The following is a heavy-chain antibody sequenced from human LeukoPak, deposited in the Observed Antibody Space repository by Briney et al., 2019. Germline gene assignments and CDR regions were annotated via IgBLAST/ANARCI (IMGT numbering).Heavy chain of an antibody. CDR1: GYTFTSYD. CDR3: ARISSGPRPKKGQSFDY. J-gene: IGHJ4*02. Sequence: ASVKVSCKASGYTFTSYDINWVRQATGQGLEWMGWMNPNSGNTGYAQKFQGRVTMTRNTSISTAYMELSSLRSEDTAVYYCARISSGPRPKKGQSFDYWGQGTLVTVSS. CDR2: MNPNSGNT. V-gene: IGHV1-8*01. D-gene: IGHD6-19*01.